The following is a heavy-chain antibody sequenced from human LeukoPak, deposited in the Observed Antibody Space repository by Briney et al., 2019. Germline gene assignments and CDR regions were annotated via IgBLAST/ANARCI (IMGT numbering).Heavy chain of an antibody. D-gene: IGHD3-9*01. CDR3: AKGGMERYFEPSDP. CDR2: IRYDGSNK. Sequence: GGSLRLSCAASGFTFSSYGMHWVRQAPGKGLEWVAFIRYDGSNKYYADSVKGRFTISRDNSKNTLYLQMNSLRAEDTAVYYCAKGGMERYFEPSDPWGQGTLVTVSS. V-gene: IGHV3-30*02. CDR1: GFTFSSYG. J-gene: IGHJ5*02.